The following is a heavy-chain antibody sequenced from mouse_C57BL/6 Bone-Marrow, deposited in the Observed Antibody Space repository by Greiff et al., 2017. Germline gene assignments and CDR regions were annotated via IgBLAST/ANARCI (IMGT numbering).Heavy chain of an antibody. CDR2: ISSGGSYT. Sequence: EVKLVESGGDLVKPGGSLKLSCAASGFTFSSYGVSWVRQTPDKRLEWVATISSGGSYTYYPDSVKGRFTISRDNAKNTLYLQMSSLKSEDTAMYYCARLSPFAYWGQGTLVTVSA. V-gene: IGHV5-6*01. CDR1: GFTFSSYG. J-gene: IGHJ3*01. CDR3: ARLSPFAY. D-gene: IGHD6-2*01.